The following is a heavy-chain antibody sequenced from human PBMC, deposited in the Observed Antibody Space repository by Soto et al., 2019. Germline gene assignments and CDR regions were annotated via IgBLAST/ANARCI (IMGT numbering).Heavy chain of an antibody. Sequence: QVQLVESGGGVVQPGRSLRLSCAASGFTFSSYGMHWVRQAPGKGLEWVAVIWYDGSNKYYADSVKGRFTISRDNSKNTLYLQMNSLRAEDTAVYYCARDLAPFVVAPTAGMDVWGQGTTVTVSS. CDR2: IWYDGSNK. J-gene: IGHJ6*02. D-gene: IGHD2-2*01. CDR3: ARDLAPFVVAPTAGMDV. CDR1: GFTFSSYG. V-gene: IGHV3-33*01.